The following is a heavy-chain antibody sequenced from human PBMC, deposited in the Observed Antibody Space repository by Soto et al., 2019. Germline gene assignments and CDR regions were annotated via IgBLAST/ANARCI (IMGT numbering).Heavy chain of an antibody. CDR2: IYHSGST. CDR3: ARSYYDSIGFTVGP. V-gene: IGHV4-30-2*01. J-gene: IGHJ5*02. D-gene: IGHD3-22*01. Sequence: SETLSLTCAVSGGSISRGGYSWSWIRQPPGKGLEWIGYIYHSGSTYYNPSLKSRVTISVDRSKNQFSMRMTSVTAADTAVYYCARSYYDSIGFTVGPWGQGTLVTVSS. CDR1: GGSISRGGYS.